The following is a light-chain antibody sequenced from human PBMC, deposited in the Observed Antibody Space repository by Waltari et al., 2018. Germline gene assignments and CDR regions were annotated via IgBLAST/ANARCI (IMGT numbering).Light chain of an antibody. CDR1: QSVVSY. CDR3: QQRYSWPPIT. V-gene: IGKV3-11*01. Sequence: EIVLTQSPATLSLSPGERATLSCRASQSVVSYLAWYQQKPGQAPRLLIYDAFNRATGTPARFSVSGSGTDFTLTISSLEPEDFAVYYCQQRYSWPPITFGQGTRLEIK. J-gene: IGKJ5*01. CDR2: DAF.